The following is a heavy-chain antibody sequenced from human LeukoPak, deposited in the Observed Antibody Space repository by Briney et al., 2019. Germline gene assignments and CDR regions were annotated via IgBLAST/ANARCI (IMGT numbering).Heavy chain of an antibody. CDR1: GGLISSNPFF. CDR2: IFYTGSI. D-gene: IGHD1-1*01. V-gene: IGHV4-39*07. CDR3: ARGRGYDPVVFYFDS. J-gene: IGHJ4*02. Sequence: PSETLSLTCSVSGGLISSNPFFWGWVRQPPGKGLEWIGSIFYTGSIYYNPSLKSRVTFFEDSSKNQFSLQLSSVTAADTAVYYCARGRGYDPVVFYFDSWGQGNLVIVSS.